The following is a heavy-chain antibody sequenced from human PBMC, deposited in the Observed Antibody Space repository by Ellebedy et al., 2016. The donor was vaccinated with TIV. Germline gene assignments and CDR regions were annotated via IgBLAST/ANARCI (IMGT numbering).Heavy chain of an antibody. D-gene: IGHD6-13*01. Sequence: GESLKISXAASGFIFRTYAMSWVRQAPGKGLEWVSSISGRGDTTYYADSVKGRFTISRDNSKNTVYLQMNSLRAEDTAVYYCAKGKSEQQVVDYWGQGTLVTVSS. V-gene: IGHV3-23*01. CDR1: GFIFRTYA. CDR3: AKGKSEQQVVDY. CDR2: ISGRGDTT. J-gene: IGHJ4*02.